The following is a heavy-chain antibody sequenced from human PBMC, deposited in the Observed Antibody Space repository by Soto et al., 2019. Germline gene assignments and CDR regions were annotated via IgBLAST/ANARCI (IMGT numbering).Heavy chain of an antibody. V-gene: IGHV1-18*01. CDR3: ARDSQTYYDFWSGYSSSRNFDY. J-gene: IGHJ4*02. CDR2: IIPINGNT. Sequence: ASVKVSCKASGGTFSSYAISWVRQAPGQGLEWMGWIIPINGNTNYAQKLQGRVTMTTDTSTSTAYMELRSLRSDDTAVYYCARDSQTYYDFWSGYSSSRNFDYWGQGTLVTVSS. CDR1: GGTFSSYA. D-gene: IGHD3-3*01.